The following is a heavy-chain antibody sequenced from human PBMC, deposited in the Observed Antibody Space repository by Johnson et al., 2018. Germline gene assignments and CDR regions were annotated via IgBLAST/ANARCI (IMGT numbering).Heavy chain of an antibody. CDR2: SRNPPKVFNT. V-gene: IGHV3-72*01. CDR3: AKRMPLDRGCWDV. J-gene: IGHJ6*02. Sequence: EVQLVESGGGLVQPGGSLRLSCVVSGLKFSDHFMDWVRQVPGKGLEWIGRSRNPPKVFNTQYAASVRGRFTISTDDSNNSMYLQMKALRIEDTAVYYCAKRMPLDRGCWDVWGQGTTVIVSS. D-gene: IGHD3-10*01. CDR1: GLKFSDHF.